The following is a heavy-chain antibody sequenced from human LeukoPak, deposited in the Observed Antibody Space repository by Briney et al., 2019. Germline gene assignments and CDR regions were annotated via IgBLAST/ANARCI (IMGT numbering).Heavy chain of an antibody. V-gene: IGHV3-30-3*01. Sequence: GGSLRLSCAASGFTFSSYAMHWVRQAPGKGLEWVAVISYDGSNKYYADSVKGRFTISRDNSKNTLYLQMNSLRAEDTAVYYCARDQGYANWFDPWGQGTLVTVSP. J-gene: IGHJ5*02. CDR2: ISYDGSNK. CDR3: ARDQGYANWFDP. CDR1: GFTFSSYA. D-gene: IGHD3-16*01.